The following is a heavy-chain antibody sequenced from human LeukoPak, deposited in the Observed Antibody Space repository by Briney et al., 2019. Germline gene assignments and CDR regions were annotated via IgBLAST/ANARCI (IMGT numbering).Heavy chain of an antibody. Sequence: PSETLSLTCAVYGGSFSGYYWSWLRQPPGKGLEWIGEINHSGSTNYNPSLKSRVTISVDTSKNQFSLKLSSVTAADTAVYYCARERGGYYYGSGSYMDVWGKGTTVTVSS. D-gene: IGHD3-10*01. CDR2: INHSGST. CDR1: GGSFSGYY. J-gene: IGHJ6*03. CDR3: ARERGGYYYGSGSYMDV. V-gene: IGHV4-34*01.